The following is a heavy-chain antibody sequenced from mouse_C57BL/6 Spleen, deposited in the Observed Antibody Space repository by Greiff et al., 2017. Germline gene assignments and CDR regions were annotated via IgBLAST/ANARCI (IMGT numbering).Heavy chain of an antibody. D-gene: IGHD2-4*01. V-gene: IGHV1-26*01. CDR3: ARWVPDDYDEGFDC. CDR2: INPNNGGT. Sequence: VQLQQSGPELVKPGASVKISCKASGYTFTDYYMNWVKQSHGKSLEWIGDINPNNGGTSYNQKFKGKATLTVDKSSSTAYMEHRSLTSEYSAVYYCARWVPDDYDEGFDCWGQGTTLTVSS. CDR1: GYTFTDYY. J-gene: IGHJ2*01.